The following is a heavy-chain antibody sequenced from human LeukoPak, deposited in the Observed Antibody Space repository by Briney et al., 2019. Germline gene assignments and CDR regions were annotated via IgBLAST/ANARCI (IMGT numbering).Heavy chain of an antibody. D-gene: IGHD3-22*01. CDR1: GYTFTSYA. J-gene: IGHJ3*02. CDR3: ARTGDSSGYDAFDI. CDR2: IDTNTGNP. V-gene: IGHV7-4-1*02. Sequence: ASVKVSCKASGYTFTSYAMNWVRQAPGQGLEWMGWIDTNTGNPTYAQGFTGRFVFSLDTSVNTAYLQISSLKAEDTAVYYCARTGDSSGYDAFDIWGQGTMVTVSS.